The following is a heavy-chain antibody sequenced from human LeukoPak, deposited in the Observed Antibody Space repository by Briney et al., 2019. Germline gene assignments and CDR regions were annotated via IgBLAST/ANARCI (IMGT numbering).Heavy chain of an antibody. D-gene: IGHD2-21*02. CDR3: ARDTAYCGGDCSGD. V-gene: IGHV4-39*07. J-gene: IGHJ4*02. CDR1: GGSISSRGYY. CDR2: IYYSGST. Sequence: KTSETLSLTCSVSGGSISSRGYYWGWIRQPPGKGLEWIGSIYYSGSTYYNPSLKSRVTISVDTSKNQFSLKLSSVTAADTAVYYCARDTAYCGGDCSGDWGQGTLVTVSS.